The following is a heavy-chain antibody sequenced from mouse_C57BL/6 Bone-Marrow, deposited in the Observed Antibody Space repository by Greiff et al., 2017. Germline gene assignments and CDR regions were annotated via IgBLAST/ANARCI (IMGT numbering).Heavy chain of an antibody. J-gene: IGHJ3*01. V-gene: IGHV5-9*01. Sequence: EVQGVESGGGLVKPGGSLKLSCAASGFTFSSYTMSWVRQTPEKRLEWVATISGGGGNTYYPDSVKGRFTISRDNAKNTLYLQMSRLRSEDTALYYCARRWLLRFAYWGQGTLVTVSA. CDR1: GFTFSSYT. D-gene: IGHD2-3*01. CDR3: ARRWLLRFAY. CDR2: ISGGGGNT.